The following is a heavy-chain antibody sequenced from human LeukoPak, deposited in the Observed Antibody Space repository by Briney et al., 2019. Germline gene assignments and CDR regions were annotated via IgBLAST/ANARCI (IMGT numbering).Heavy chain of an antibody. CDR3: AKDGGLWVSAHWGDS. V-gene: IGHV3-30*04. CDR2: ISDDGNSK. D-gene: IGHD7-27*01. Sequence: GGSLRLSCVTSGFSFSSHAMHWVRQAPGKGLEWVAVISDDGNSKYYADSVKGRFTVSRDNSKNTLFLQMDSLRAEDTAVYYCAKDGGLWVSAHWGDSWGRGTLVAVSS. J-gene: IGHJ4*02. CDR1: GFSFSSHA.